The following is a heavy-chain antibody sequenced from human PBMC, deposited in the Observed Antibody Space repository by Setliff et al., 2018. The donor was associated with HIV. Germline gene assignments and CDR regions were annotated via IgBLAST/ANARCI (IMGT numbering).Heavy chain of an antibody. J-gene: IGHJ4*02. Sequence: GGSLRLSCAASGFTFSNYAMSWVRQAPGKGLEWVSGISGSAGTTYYADSVKGRFTISRDNSKNTLYLQMNSLRAEDTAVYYCARETRPGLTRSGFGQIDYWGQGTLVTVSS. V-gene: IGHV3-23*01. D-gene: IGHD6-25*01. CDR3: ARETRPGLTRSGFGQIDY. CDR2: ISGSAGTT. CDR1: GFTFSNYA.